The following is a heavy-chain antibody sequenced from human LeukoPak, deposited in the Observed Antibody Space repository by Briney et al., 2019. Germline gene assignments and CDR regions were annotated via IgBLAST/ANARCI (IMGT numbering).Heavy chain of an antibody. CDR2: TSGSADRT. D-gene: IGHD3-10*01. V-gene: IGHV3-23*01. CDR1: GFGFNNYA. CDR3: AKSRSGITEGATNY. J-gene: IGHJ4*02. Sequence: TGGSLRLSCAASGFGFNNYAMNWVRQAPGKGLEWVSGTSGSADRTSYADSVKGLYTISRDNSKNTLYLQMSNLRAGDTAVYYCAKSRSGITEGATNYWGQGTLVTVSS.